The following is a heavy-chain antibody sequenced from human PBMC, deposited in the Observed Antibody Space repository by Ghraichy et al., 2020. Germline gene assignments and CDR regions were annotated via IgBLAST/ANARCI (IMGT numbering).Heavy chain of an antibody. CDR3: ARGWPSLNSSSPLFDY. D-gene: IGHD6-13*01. V-gene: IGHV4-34*01. CDR2: INHSGST. Sequence: SETLSLTCAVYGGSFSGYYWSWIRQPPGKGLEWIGEINHSGSTNYNPSLKSRVTISVDTSKNQFSLKLSSVTAADTAVYYCARGWPSLNSSSPLFDYWGQGTLVTVSS. J-gene: IGHJ4*02. CDR1: GGSFSGYY.